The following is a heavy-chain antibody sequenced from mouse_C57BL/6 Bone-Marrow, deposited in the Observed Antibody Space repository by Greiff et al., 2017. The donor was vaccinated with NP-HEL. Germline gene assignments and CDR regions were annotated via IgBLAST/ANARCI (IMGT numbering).Heavy chain of an antibody. CDR2: ISYSGST. D-gene: IGHD2-5*01. Sequence: EVKLVESGPGMVKPSQSLSLTCTVTGYSITSGYDWHWIRHFPGNKLEWMGYISYSGSTNYNPSLKSRISITHDTSRNHFFLKLNSVTTEDTATYYCARDRRVYSNYGYFDVWGTGTTVTVSS. CDR1: GYSITSGYD. J-gene: IGHJ1*03. CDR3: ARDRRVYSNYGYFDV. V-gene: IGHV3-1*01.